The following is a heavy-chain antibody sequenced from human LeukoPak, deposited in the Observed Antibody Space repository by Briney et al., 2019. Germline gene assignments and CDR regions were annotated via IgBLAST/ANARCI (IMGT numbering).Heavy chain of an antibody. CDR3: ARQDGSGSYPVDY. CDR2: TYPGDSDT. D-gene: IGHD3-10*01. V-gene: IGHV5-51*01. Sequence: GESLQISCQGSGYSSTSYWIGWVRQMPGKGLEWMGITYPGDSDTRYSPSFQGQVTISADKSISTAYLQWSSLKASDTAMYYCARQDGSGSYPVDYWGQGTLVTVSS. J-gene: IGHJ4*02. CDR1: GYSSTSYW.